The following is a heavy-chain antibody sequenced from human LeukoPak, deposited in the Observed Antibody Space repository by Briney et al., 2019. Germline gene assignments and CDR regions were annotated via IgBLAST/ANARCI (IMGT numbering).Heavy chain of an antibody. CDR1: GFTFSSYS. CDR3: AIEGYCSGGTCYTNWFDT. J-gene: IGHJ5*02. CDR2: ISSSGSTK. V-gene: IGHV3-48*02. D-gene: IGHD2-15*01. Sequence: GGSLRLSCAASGFTFSSYSMNWVRQAREKGLEWVSYISSSGSTKYYADSVKGRFTISRDNAQNSLYLQMNSLRDEDTAVYYCAIEGYCSGGTCYTNWFDTWGQGTLVTVSS.